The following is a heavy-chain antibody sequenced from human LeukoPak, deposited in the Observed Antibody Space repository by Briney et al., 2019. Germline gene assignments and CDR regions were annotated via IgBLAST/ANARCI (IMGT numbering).Heavy chain of an antibody. CDR1: GFTFSSYG. CDR3: AKDKRSGYSGYYGMDV. Sequence: GGSLRLSCAASGFTFSSYGTHWVRQAPGKGLEWVAVISYDGSNKYYADSVKGRFTISRDNSKNTLYLQMNSLRAEDTAVYYCAKDKRSGYSGYYGMDVWGQGTTVTVSS. D-gene: IGHD5-12*01. J-gene: IGHJ6*02. CDR2: ISYDGSNK. V-gene: IGHV3-30*18.